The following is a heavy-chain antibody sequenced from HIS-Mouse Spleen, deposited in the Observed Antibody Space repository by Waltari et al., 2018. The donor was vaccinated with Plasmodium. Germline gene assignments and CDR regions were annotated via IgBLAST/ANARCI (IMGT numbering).Heavy chain of an antibody. Sequence: QVQLVQSGAEVKKPGASVKVSCKASGYTFTGYYMHWVRQAPGQGLEWRGWTNPTRVGKNYAQKFQGRFTMTRDTSISTAYMELSRLRSDDTAVYYCARVLGYKAAAGTFVEYFQHWGQGTLVTVSS. CDR1: GYTFTGYY. CDR3: ARVLGYKAAAGTFVEYFQH. J-gene: IGHJ1*01. V-gene: IGHV1-2*02. CDR2: TNPTRVGK. D-gene: IGHD6-13*01.